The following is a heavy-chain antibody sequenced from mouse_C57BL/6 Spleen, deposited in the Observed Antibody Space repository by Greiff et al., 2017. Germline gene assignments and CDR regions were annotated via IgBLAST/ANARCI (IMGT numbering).Heavy chain of an antibody. CDR1: GFTFSSYG. V-gene: IGHV5-6*02. J-gene: IGHJ3*01. Sequence: DVKLVESGGDLVKPGGSLKLSCAASGFTFSSYGMSWVRQTPDKRLEWVATISSGGSYTYYPDSVKGRFTISRDNAKNTLYLQMSSLKSEDTAMYYCARRDSNYSAWFAYWGQGTLVTVSA. D-gene: IGHD2-5*01. CDR2: ISSGGSYT. CDR3: ARRDSNYSAWFAY.